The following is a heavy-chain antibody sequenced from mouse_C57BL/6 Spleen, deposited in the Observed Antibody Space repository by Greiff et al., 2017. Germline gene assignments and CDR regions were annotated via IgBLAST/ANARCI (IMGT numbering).Heavy chain of an antibody. CDR2: LDPENGDT. CDR1: GFNIKDDY. Sequence: EVKLMESGAELVRPGASVKLSCTASGFNIKDDYMHWVQQRPEQGLEWIGWLDPENGDTESASKFQGKATITADTSSNTAYLQLSSLTSEDTAVYYCGITTVVSFDYWGQGTTLTVSS. D-gene: IGHD1-1*01. V-gene: IGHV14-4*01. J-gene: IGHJ2*01. CDR3: GITTVVSFDY.